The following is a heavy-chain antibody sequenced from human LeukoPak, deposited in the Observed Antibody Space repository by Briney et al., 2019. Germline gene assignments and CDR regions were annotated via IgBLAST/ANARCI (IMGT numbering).Heavy chain of an antibody. CDR2: IYYSGTT. V-gene: IGHV4-39*07. Sequence: PSETLSLTCTVSGGSISSRTYYWGWIRQPPGKGLEWIGTIYYSGTTYYNPSLKSRVTISLDTSKNQFSLKLSSVTAADTAIYYCARGGDYFDYWGQGTLVTVSS. D-gene: IGHD5-12*01. CDR3: ARGGDYFDY. J-gene: IGHJ4*02. CDR1: GGSISSRTYY.